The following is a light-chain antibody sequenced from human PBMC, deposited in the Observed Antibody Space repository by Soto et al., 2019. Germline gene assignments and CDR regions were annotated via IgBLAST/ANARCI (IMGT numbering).Light chain of an antibody. CDR2: AAS. CDR1: QGISNY. CDR3: QKYNSAPLWA. J-gene: IGKJ1*01. Sequence: DIQMTQSPSSLSASVGDRVTITCRASQGISNYLAWYQLKPGKVPNLLIYAASTLQPGVPSRFSGSGSGTEFPLTISSLQPEDVATYYCQKYNSAPLWAFGQGTKVEIK. V-gene: IGKV1-27*01.